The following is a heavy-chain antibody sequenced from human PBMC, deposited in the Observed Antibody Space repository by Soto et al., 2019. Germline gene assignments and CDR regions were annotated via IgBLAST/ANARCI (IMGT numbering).Heavy chain of an antibody. D-gene: IGHD3-22*01. V-gene: IGHV3-53*01. CDR2: IYSGGST. Sequence: PGGSLRLSCAASGFTVSSNYMSWVRQAPGKGLEWVSVIYSGGSTYYADSVKGRFTISRDNSKNTLYLRMNSLRAEDTAVYYCARGPNYYDSSGYYSGIDYWGQGTLVTVSS. J-gene: IGHJ4*02. CDR3: ARGPNYYDSSGYYSGIDY. CDR1: GFTVSSNY.